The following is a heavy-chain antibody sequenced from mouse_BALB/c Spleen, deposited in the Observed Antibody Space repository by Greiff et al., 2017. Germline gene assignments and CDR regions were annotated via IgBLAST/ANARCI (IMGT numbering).Heavy chain of an antibody. CDR2: ISYSGST. V-gene: IGHV3-2*02. J-gene: IGHJ4*01. CDR3: AGYGSLYYAMDY. CDR1: GYSITSDYA. Sequence: EVQLQQSGPGLVKPSQSLSLTCTVTGYSITSDYAWNWIRQFPGNKLEWMGYISYSGSTSYNPSLKSRISITRDTSKNQFFLQLNSVTTEDTATYYCAGYGSLYYAMDYWGQGTSVTVSS. D-gene: IGHD1-1*01.